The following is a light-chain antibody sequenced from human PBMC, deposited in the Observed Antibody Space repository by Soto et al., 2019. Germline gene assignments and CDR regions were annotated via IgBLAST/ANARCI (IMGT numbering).Light chain of an antibody. J-gene: IGKJ1*01. CDR2: DAS. V-gene: IGKV1-5*01. Sequence: DIQMTQSPSTLSASVGDRVTITYRASQSISSWLAWYQQKPGKAPKLLIYDASSLESGVPSRFSDSGSGTEFTLTISSLQPDDFATYYCQQYNSYSQTFGQGTKVEIK. CDR3: QQYNSYSQT. CDR1: QSISSW.